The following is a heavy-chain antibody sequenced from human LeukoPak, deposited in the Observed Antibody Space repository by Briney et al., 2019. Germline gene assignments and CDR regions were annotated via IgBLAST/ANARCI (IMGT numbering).Heavy chain of an antibody. J-gene: IGHJ4*02. CDR3: ARARYYDFWSGSPGDY. CDR2: IIPILGIA. Sequence: SVKVSCKASGGTFSSYAISWVRQAPGQGLEWMGRIIPILGIANYSQKFQGRVTITADKSTSTAYMELSSLRSEDTAVYYCARARYYDFWSGSPGDYWGQGTLVTVPS. CDR1: GGTFSSYA. D-gene: IGHD3-3*01. V-gene: IGHV1-69*04.